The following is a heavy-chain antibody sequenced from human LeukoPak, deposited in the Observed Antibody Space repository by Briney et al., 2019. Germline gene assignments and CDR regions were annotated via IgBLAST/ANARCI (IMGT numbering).Heavy chain of an antibody. J-gene: IGHJ5*02. CDR1: GDSVTNRNYL. CDR2: VDNDGRT. Sequence: SKTLSLTCAVSGDSVTNRNYLWGWIRQPPGKGLEWIGNVDNDGRTYYDPSLRGRVTISLDTSKNHFSLNLNFVSDADTAIYYCARYSRVFGWFDPWGRGTLVTVSS. CDR3: ARYSRVFGWFDP. V-gene: IGHV4-39*02. D-gene: IGHD4-11*01.